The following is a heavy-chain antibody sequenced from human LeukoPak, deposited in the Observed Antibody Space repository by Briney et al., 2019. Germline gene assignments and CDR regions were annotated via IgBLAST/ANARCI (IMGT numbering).Heavy chain of an antibody. Sequence: YPSETLSLTCTVSGGSISSGGYYWSWIRQHPGKGLEWIGYIYYSGSTYYNPSLKSRVTISVDTSKNQFSLKLSSVTAADTAVYYCARAGDSSGYYPVLYFDYWGQGTLVTVSS. CDR2: IYYSGST. CDR3: ARAGDSSGYYPVLYFDY. D-gene: IGHD3-22*01. J-gene: IGHJ4*02. CDR1: GGSISSGGYY. V-gene: IGHV4-31*03.